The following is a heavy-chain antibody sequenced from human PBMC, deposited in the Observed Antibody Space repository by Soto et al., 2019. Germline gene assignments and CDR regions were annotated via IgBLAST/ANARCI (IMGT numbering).Heavy chain of an antibody. CDR3: AKDQWTTAFDY. V-gene: IGHV3-30*18. D-gene: IGHD4-4*01. J-gene: IGHJ4*02. CDR2: ISYDGSNK. Sequence: WGSLRLACAASGFTFSSYGVHWVCQDTGKGLEWVAVISYDGSNKYYADSVKGRFTISRDNSKNTLYLQMNSLRAEDTAVYYCAKDQWTTAFDYWGQGTLVTVSS. CDR1: GFTFSSYG.